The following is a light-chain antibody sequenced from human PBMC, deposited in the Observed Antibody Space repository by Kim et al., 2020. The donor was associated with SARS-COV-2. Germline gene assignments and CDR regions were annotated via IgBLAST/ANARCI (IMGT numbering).Light chain of an antibody. CDR3: QAWDSGVV. CDR2: QDD. CDR1: KLGERY. Sequence: SYELAQPPSVSVSPGQTASLTCSGDKLGERYVCWYQQKPGQPPLLVIYQDDKRPTGITERFSASNSGNTATLTISGTQPMDEADYYCQAWDSGVVFGGGTKLTVL. J-gene: IGLJ2*01. V-gene: IGLV3-1*01.